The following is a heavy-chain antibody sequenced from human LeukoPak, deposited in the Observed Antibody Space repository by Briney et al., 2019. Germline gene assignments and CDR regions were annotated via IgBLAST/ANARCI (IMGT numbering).Heavy chain of an antibody. CDR1: GFSFSDYS. CDR2: ISASGGPGT. V-gene: IGHV3-23*01. Sequence: PGGSLRLSCAASGFSFSDYSMTWVRQAPGKGLQFVAIISASGGPGTYNTDSVRGRFTISRDNSKNTLYLQMNSLGAEDTARYYCAKFWVTVAGNWGQGTLVTVSS. CDR3: AKFWVTVAGN. D-gene: IGHD6-19*01. J-gene: IGHJ1*01.